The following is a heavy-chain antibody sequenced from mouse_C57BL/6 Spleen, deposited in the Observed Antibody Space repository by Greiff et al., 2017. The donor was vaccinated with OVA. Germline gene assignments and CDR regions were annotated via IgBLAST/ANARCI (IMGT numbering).Heavy chain of an antibody. V-gene: IGHV1-80*01. D-gene: IGHD1-1*01. CDR1: GYAFSSYW. CDR2: IYPGDGDT. J-gene: IGHJ1*03. CDR3: ARRIYYGSSYGYFDV. Sequence: VHLVESGAELVKPGASVKISCKASGYAFSSYWMNWVKQRPGKGLEWIGQIYPGDGDTNYNGKFKGKATLTADKSSSTAYMQLSSLTSEDSAVYFCARRIYYGSSYGYFDVWGTGTTVTVSS.